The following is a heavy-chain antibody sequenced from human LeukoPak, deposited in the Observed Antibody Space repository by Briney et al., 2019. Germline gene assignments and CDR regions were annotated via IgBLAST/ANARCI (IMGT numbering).Heavy chain of an antibody. Sequence: PGGSLRLSCAASGFTFSDYAIHWVRQTPGKGLEWVAVISYDGNNQYYADSVRGRFTISRDNSKNTLYLQMNSLRAEDTAVYYCAKVNRWRWLNGPHFDYWGQGTLVTVSS. CDR3: AKVNRWRWLNGPHFDY. V-gene: IGHV3-30*04. D-gene: IGHD5-24*01. J-gene: IGHJ4*02. CDR1: GFTFSDYA. CDR2: ISYDGNNQ.